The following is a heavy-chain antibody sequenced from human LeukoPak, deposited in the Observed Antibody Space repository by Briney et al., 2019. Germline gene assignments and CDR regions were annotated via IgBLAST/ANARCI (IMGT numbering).Heavy chain of an antibody. D-gene: IGHD6-25*01. V-gene: IGHV3-64*01. Sequence: PGGSLRLSCAASGFTFSSYAMHWVRQAPGKGLEYVSAISSNGGGTYYASSVKGRFTISRDNSKNTLYLQMGSLRAEDMAVYYCARSGEPWAFDIWGQGTMVTVSS. CDR1: GFTFSSYA. CDR2: ISSNGGGT. CDR3: ARSGEPWAFDI. J-gene: IGHJ3*02.